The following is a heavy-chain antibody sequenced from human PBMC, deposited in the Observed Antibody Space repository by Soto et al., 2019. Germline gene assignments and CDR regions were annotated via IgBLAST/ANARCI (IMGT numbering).Heavy chain of an antibody. Sequence: EVQLLESGGGLIQPGGSLRLSCAPSGFTFVISAMSWVRQAPGKGLEWVSSISSGGGGTYYADSVKGRFIISRDNSKNTLYLQMNSLRAEDTAVYYCAKRVSTENLGYFFDYWGQGTLVTVSS. D-gene: IGHD5-12*01. CDR3: AKRVSTENLGYFFDY. CDR2: ISSGGGGT. V-gene: IGHV3-23*01. CDR1: GFTFVISA. J-gene: IGHJ4*02.